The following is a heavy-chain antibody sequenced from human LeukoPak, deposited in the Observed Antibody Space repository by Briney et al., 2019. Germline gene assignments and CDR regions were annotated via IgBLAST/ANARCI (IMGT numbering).Heavy chain of an antibody. Sequence: SGTLSLTCSVSGGSITNYFCSWIRQSPGKGLEWIGYTYSSGTTNHNPSLRGRVTISMDTSKSQFSLKLSSVTAEDTAVYYCATLFGFSGYFDYWGQGILVTVSS. V-gene: IGHV4-59*01. D-gene: IGHD3-10*01. CDR2: TYSSGTT. CDR3: ATLFGFSGYFDY. J-gene: IGHJ4*02. CDR1: GGSITNYF.